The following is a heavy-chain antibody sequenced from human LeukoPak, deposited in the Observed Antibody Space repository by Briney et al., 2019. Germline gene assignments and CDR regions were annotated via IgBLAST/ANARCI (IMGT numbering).Heavy chain of an antibody. Sequence: GGSLRLSCAASGFTFSSYAMSWVRQAPGKGLEWVSAISGSGGSTYYADSVKGRFTISRDNAKNTLYLQMNSLRAEDTAVYYCARGAWSIAAAGYDYWGQGTLVTVSS. J-gene: IGHJ4*02. CDR3: ARGAWSIAAAGYDY. CDR2: ISGSGGST. V-gene: IGHV3-23*01. CDR1: GFTFSSYA. D-gene: IGHD6-13*01.